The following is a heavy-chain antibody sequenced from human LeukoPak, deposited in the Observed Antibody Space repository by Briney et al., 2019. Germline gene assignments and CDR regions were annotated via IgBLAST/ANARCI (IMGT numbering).Heavy chain of an antibody. CDR3: ARDRDVPAIGMDV. V-gene: IGHV3-64*01. CDR2: ISSNGGST. CDR1: GFTFSSYA. Sequence: GGSLRLSCAASGFTFSSYAMHWVRQAPGKGLEYVSAISSNGGSTYYANSVKGRFTISRDNAKNSLYLQMNSLRAEGTAVYYCARDRDVPAIGMDVWGQGTTVTVSS. J-gene: IGHJ6*02.